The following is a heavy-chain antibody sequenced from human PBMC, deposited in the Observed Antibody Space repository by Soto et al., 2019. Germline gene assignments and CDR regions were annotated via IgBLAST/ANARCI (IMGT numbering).Heavy chain of an antibody. Sequence: QVQLQQWGAGLLKPSETLSLTCAVYGGSFSGYYWSWIRQPPGKGLEWIGEINHSGSTNYNPSLKRRVTISVDTSKNQCSLKLSSVTAADTAVYYCARAGYCSSTSCFRRYYYMDVWGKGTTVTVSS. V-gene: IGHV4-34*01. J-gene: IGHJ6*03. CDR1: GGSFSGYY. D-gene: IGHD2-2*01. CDR2: INHSGST. CDR3: ARAGYCSSTSCFRRYYYMDV.